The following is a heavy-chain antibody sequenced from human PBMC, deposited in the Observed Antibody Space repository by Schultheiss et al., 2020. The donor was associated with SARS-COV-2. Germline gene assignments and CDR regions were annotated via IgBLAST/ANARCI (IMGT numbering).Heavy chain of an antibody. Sequence: ASVKVSCKASGYTFTSYGISWGRQAPGQGLESMGGIIPIFGTSNYAQKFQCRVTMTTDTSTSTAYMELTSLTTDDTAVYYCARAAGGVYNWFEPLGRGTLVTVSS. CDR2: IIPIFGTS. V-gene: IGHV1-18*01. CDR1: GYTFTSYG. J-gene: IGHJ5*02. D-gene: IGHD3-16*01. CDR3: ARAAGGVYNWFEP.